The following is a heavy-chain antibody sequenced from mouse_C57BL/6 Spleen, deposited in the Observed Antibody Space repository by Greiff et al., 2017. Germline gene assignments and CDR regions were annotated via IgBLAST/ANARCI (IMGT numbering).Heavy chain of an antibody. Sequence: EVHLVESGGGLVKPGGSLKLSCAASGFTFSDYGMHWVRQAPEKGLEWVAYISSGSSTIYYADTVKGRFTISRDNAKNTLFLQMTSLRSEDTAMYYCARPLYDYFAYWGQGTLVTVSA. D-gene: IGHD2-4*01. CDR3: ARPLYDYFAY. J-gene: IGHJ3*01. CDR2: ISSGSSTI. CDR1: GFTFSDYG. V-gene: IGHV5-17*01.